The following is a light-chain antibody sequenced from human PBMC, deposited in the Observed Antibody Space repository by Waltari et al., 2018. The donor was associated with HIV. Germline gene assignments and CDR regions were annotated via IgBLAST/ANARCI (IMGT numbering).Light chain of an antibody. Sequence: QSALTQPASVSGSPGPSITISCTGTSSNIGRYNLVSWYQQHPGTAPKLMVYEVNKRPSGISNRFSGSKSGNTASLTISGLQAEDEADYYCCSFARSSTWVFGGGTKLSVL. J-gene: IGLJ3*02. V-gene: IGLV2-23*02. CDR2: EVN. CDR3: CSFARSSTWV. CDR1: SSNIGRYNL.